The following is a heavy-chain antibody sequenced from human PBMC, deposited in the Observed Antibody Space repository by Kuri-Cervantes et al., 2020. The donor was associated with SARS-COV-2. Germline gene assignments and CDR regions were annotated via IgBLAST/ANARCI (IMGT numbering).Heavy chain of an antibody. CDR3: ARDSGGSYLGY. V-gene: IGHV1-69*06. J-gene: IGHJ4*02. CDR2: IIPIFGTA. CDR1: GYTFTSYG. Sequence: SVQVSCKASGYTFTSYGISWVRQAPGQGLEWMGGIIPIFGTANYAQKFQGRVTITADKSTNTAYMELSSLRSEDTAVYYCARDSGGSYLGYWGQGTLVTVSS. D-gene: IGHD1-26*01.